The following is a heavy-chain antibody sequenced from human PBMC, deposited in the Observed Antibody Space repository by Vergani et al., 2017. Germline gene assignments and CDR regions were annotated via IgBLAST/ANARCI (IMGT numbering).Heavy chain of an antibody. J-gene: IGHJ6*03. CDR2: IYSGGST. D-gene: IGHD6-19*01. V-gene: IGHV3-53*01. CDR1: GFTVSTNY. CDR3: ARESGGWYDYYYYMDV. Sequence: EVQLVESGGGLIQPGGSLRLSCAASGFTVSTNYMNWVRQAPGKGLEWVSVIYSGGSTYYADSVKGRFTISRDNSKKTLYLQMNSLRAEDTAVYYCARESGGWYDYYYYMDVWGKGTAVTVSS.